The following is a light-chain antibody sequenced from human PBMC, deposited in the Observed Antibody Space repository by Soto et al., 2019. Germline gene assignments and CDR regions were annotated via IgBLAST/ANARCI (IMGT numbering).Light chain of an antibody. J-gene: IGKJ4*01. CDR3: QQRSNWPPLT. CDR1: QSVTYRY. Sequence: VLRPAPATLALSPGERVTLSCMASQSVTYRYLAWYQQRPGQAPRRLIYAASTRATGIPDRFSGSGSGTDFTFTISSLEPEDFAVYYCQQRSNWPPLTFAGGTKVAIK. V-gene: IGKV3D-20*02. CDR2: AAS.